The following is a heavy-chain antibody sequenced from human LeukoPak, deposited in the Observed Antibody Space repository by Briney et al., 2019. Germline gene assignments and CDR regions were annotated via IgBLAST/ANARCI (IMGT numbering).Heavy chain of an antibody. D-gene: IGHD3-16*02. J-gene: IGHJ4*02. CDR3: ARDGYLDY. CDR2: ISWNSGSI. V-gene: IGHV3-9*01. CDR1: GFTFDDYA. Sequence: GGSLRLSCAASGFTFDDYAMHWVRQAPGKGLEWVSGISWNSGSIGYADSVKGRFTISRDNAKKSLYLQMNSVRPEDTALYYCARDGYLDYWGQGTLVTVSS.